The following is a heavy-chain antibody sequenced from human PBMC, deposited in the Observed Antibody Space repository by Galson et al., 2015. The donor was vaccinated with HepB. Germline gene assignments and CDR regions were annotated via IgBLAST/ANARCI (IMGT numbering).Heavy chain of an antibody. D-gene: IGHD6-19*01. J-gene: IGHJ3*02. V-gene: IGHV3-21*01. Sequence: SLRLSCEASRFMATNYTFHWVRQAPGKGLEWVPSIRRSRSSPMYYAATVKGRFTISRDNAKNLVFLQMNSLRAEDTAVYYCAREGAVSGWSIEGFDIWGQGTFVTVSS. CDR2: IRRSRSSPM. CDR1: RFMATNYT. CDR3: AREGAVSGWSIEGFDI.